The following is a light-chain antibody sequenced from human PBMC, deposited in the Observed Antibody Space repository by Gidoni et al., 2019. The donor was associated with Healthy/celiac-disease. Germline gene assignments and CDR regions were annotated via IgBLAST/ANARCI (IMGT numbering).Light chain of an antibody. CDR3: MQALQTRLT. CDR1: QSLLHSNGYNY. CDR2: LGS. J-gene: IGKJ4*01. Sequence: DILMTQSPLSLPVTPGEPASISCRSSQSLLHSNGYNYLDWYLQKPGQSPQLLIYLGSNRASGGPDRFSGSGSGTDFTLKISRVEAEDVGVYYCMQALQTRLTFGGGTKVEIK. V-gene: IGKV2-28*01.